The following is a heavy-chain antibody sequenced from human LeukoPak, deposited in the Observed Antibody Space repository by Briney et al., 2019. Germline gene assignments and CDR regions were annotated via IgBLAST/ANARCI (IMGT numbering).Heavy chain of an antibody. Sequence: GGSLRLSCAASGFPFSSYAMSWVRQAPGKGLEWVSAISGSGGSTYYADSVKGRFTISRDNSKNTLYLQMNSLRAEDTAVYYCAKGARRSGGVDWFDPWGQGTLVTVSS. J-gene: IGHJ5*02. CDR3: AKGARRSGGVDWFDP. D-gene: IGHD2-15*01. V-gene: IGHV3-23*01. CDR2: ISGSGGST. CDR1: GFPFSSYA.